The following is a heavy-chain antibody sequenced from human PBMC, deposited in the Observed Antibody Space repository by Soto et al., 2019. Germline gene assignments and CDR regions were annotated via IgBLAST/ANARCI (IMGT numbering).Heavy chain of an antibody. Sequence: ASVKVSGKASGYTFTGYCMHWVRQAPGQGLEWMGWINPNSGGTNYAQKFQGRVTMTRDTSISTAYMELSRLRSDDTAVYYCARGSLHTAMVMKGMDVWGQGTTVTVSS. CDR3: ARGSLHTAMVMKGMDV. CDR1: GYTFTGYC. D-gene: IGHD5-18*01. V-gene: IGHV1-2*02. J-gene: IGHJ6*02. CDR2: INPNSGGT.